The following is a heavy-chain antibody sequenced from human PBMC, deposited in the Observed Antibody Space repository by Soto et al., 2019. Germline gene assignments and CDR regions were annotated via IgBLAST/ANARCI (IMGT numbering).Heavy chain of an antibody. V-gene: IGHV3-7*04. CDR2: IKQDGSEK. CDR1: GLSFSSSS. D-gene: IGHD3-22*01. J-gene: IGHJ6*02. CDR3: ARFYYDSSGYLPSPYYYYYGMDV. Sequence: GGSLRLSCAASGLSFSSSSMSWVRQAPGKGLEWVANIKQDGSEKYYVDSVKGRFTISRDNAKNSLYLQMNSLRAEDTAVYYCARFYYDSSGYLPSPYYYYYGMDVWGQGTTVTVSS.